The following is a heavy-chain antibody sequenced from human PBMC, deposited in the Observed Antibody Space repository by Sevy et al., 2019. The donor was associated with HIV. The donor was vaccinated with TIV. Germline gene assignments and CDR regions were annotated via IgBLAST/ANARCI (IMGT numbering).Heavy chain of an antibody. CDR3: ARDNYGSGSYDY. D-gene: IGHD3-10*01. CDR1: GLTVSDNF. V-gene: IGHV3-53*01. Sequence: GGSLRLSCAVSGLTVSDNFMIWVRQAPGKGLEWVSVIYIGGTTYYADSVKGRFTISRDNSKNSLYLQMNSLRAEDTAVYYCARDNYGSGSYDYWGQGTLVTVSS. CDR2: IYIGGTT. J-gene: IGHJ4*02.